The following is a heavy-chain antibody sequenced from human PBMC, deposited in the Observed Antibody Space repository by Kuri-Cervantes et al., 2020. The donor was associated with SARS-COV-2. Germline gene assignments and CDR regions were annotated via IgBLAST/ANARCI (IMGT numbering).Heavy chain of an antibody. CDR3: ARDREWELLHAGAFDI. V-gene: IGHV3-30*04. D-gene: IGHD1-26*01. J-gene: IGHJ3*02. CDR2: ISYDGRNK. CDR1: GFTFSSYA. Sequence: GSLRLSCAASGFTFSSYAMHWVRQAPGKGLEWVAVISYDGRNKYYADSVKGRFTISRDNSKNTLYLQMNSLRAEDTAVYYCARDREWELLHAGAFDIWGQGTMVTVSS.